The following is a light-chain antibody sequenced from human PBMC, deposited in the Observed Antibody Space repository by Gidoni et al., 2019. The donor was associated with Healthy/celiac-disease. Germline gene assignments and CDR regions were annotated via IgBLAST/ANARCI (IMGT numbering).Light chain of an antibody. J-gene: IGKJ1*01. CDR1: QSVSSN. CDR3: QQYNNWWT. V-gene: IGKV3D-15*01. CDR2: GAS. Sequence: DIVMTQSPATLSVSPGERATLSCRASQSVSSNLAWYQQKPGQAPRLLIYGASTRATGIPARFSGSGSGTEFTLTISSLKSEDFAVYYCQQYNNWWTFGQGTEVEIK.